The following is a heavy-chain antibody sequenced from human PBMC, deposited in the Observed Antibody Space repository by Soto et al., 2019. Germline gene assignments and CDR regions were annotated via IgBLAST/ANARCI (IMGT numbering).Heavy chain of an antibody. J-gene: IGHJ6*02. CDR1: GFTFSSYA. V-gene: IGHV3-23*01. CDR3: AIAVGELLSLPRGMDV. D-gene: IGHD3-10*01. CDR2: IRGSGGST. Sequence: EVQLLESGGGLVQPGGSLRLSCAASGFTFSSYAMSWVRQAPGKGLEWVSAIRGSGGSTYYSDSVKGRFTISRDNPKNTLYVQMNSLRAEDTAVYDCAIAVGELLSLPRGMDVWGQGTTVTVSS.